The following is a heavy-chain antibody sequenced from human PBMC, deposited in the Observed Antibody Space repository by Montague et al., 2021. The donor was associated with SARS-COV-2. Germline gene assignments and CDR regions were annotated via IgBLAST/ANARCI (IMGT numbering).Heavy chain of an antibody. V-gene: IGHV4-4*07. CDR3: VRDGGLRFSGGAMDV. J-gene: IGHJ6*02. CDR1: GGSISGYY. D-gene: IGHD3-3*01. CDR2: IYNSGST. Sequence: SETLSLTCTVSGGSISGYYWSWFRQSAGKGLEWIGRIYNSGSTSYNPSLKSRVTMSVDTSKNQFSLKLSSVTAADTAVYYCVRDGGLRFSGGAMDVWGQGTTVTVSS.